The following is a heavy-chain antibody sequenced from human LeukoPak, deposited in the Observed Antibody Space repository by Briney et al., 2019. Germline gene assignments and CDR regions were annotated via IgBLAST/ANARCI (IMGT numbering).Heavy chain of an antibody. D-gene: IGHD1-20*01. CDR3: ARGEYNWNDLHL. Sequence: GGSLRLSCAASGFTFRNYGMSWVRQAPGKGLEWVSAISGDAADIFYADSAKGRFTISRDNSKNTLYLQMNSLRAEDTAVYYCARGEYNWNDLHLWGQGTLVTVSS. J-gene: IGHJ5*02. CDR2: ISGDAADI. CDR1: GFTFRNYG. V-gene: IGHV3-23*01.